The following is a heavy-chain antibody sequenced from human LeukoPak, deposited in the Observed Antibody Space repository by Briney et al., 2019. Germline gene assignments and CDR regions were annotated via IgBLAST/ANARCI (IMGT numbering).Heavy chain of an antibody. V-gene: IGHV5-51*01. CDR1: GYSFTSYW. D-gene: IGHD2-21*02. Sequence: GESLKISCKASGYSFTSYWIGWVRQMPGKGLEWVGIIHPGDSDTRYSPSIQGQVTISVDKSISTAYLQWSSLEASDTAMYYCARHGRSGDDIFEYWGQGTLVTVSS. CDR3: ARHGRSGDDIFEY. CDR2: IHPGDSDT. J-gene: IGHJ4*02.